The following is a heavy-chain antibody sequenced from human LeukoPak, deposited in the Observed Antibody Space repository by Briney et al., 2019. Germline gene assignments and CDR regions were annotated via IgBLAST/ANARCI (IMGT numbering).Heavy chain of an antibody. CDR3: ARGGRLQFLRYFDY. CDR2: IYYSGST. CDR1: GGSISSSSYY. Sequence: SETLSLTCTVSGGSISSSSYYWGWIRQPPGKGLEWIGSIYYSGSTYYNPSLKSRVTISVDTSKNQFSLKLSSVTAADTAVYYCARGGRLQFLRYFDYWGQGTLVTVSS. J-gene: IGHJ4*02. V-gene: IGHV4-39*01. D-gene: IGHD5-12*01.